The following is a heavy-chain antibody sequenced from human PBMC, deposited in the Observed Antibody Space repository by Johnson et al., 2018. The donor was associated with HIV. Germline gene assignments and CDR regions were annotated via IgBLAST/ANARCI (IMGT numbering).Heavy chain of an antibody. D-gene: IGHD3-3*01. CDR3: ERGGSRTTIFGVDINMGAYFDI. J-gene: IGHJ3*02. CDR1: GFTFSNYD. CDR2: LCTAGDT. Sequence: VQLVESGGGLIQPGGSLRLSCAASGFTFSNYDMYWVRQLTGKGLEWVSGLCTAGDTYYAGSLKGRFTISREDAKNSLYLQMNSLRAGDTAVYYCERGGSRTTIFGVDINMGAYFDIWGQGTMVTVSS. V-gene: IGHV3-13*01.